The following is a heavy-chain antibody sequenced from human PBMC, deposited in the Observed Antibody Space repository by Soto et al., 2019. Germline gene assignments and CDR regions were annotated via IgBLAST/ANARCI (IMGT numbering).Heavy chain of an antibody. CDR3: AKGQLFVLWSGDCTKGVCRDYYFDY. CDR2: ISYDGSNK. D-gene: IGHD2-8*01. J-gene: IGHJ4*02. CDR1: GFTFSSYG. Sequence: LRLSCAASGFTFSSYGMHWVRQAPGKGLEWVAVISYDGSNKYYADSVKGRFTISRDNSKNTLYLQMNSLRAEDTAVYYCAKGQLFVLWSGDCTKGVCRDYYFDYWGQGTLVTVSS. V-gene: IGHV3-30*18.